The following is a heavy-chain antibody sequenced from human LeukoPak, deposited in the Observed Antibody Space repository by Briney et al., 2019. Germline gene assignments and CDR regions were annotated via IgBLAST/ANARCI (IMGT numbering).Heavy chain of an antibody. Sequence: GGSLRLSCAAVGFPLSSYAMSWVRQAPGKGLEWVSGISGSGGSTYYADSVKGRFTISRDNPKNTLYLQMNSLRAEDTAIYYCAKDLELRYFDWLDGNAFDIWGQGTMVTVSS. V-gene: IGHV3-23*01. CDR1: GFPLSSYA. CDR3: AKDLELRYFDWLDGNAFDI. D-gene: IGHD3-9*01. CDR2: ISGSGGST. J-gene: IGHJ3*02.